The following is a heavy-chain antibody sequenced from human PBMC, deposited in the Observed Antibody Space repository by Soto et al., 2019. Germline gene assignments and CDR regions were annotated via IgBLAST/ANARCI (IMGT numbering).Heavy chain of an antibody. J-gene: IGHJ4*02. CDR2: IWYDGSNK. CDR3: ARDMGGIAAFDY. V-gene: IGHV3-33*01. Sequence: QVQLVESGGGVVQPGRSLRLSCAASGFTFSSYDMHWVRQAPGKGLEWVAVIWYDGSNKYYADSVKGRFTISRDNSKNALDLQMNSLRAEDTAVYYCARDMGGIAAFDYWGQGTPVTVSS. CDR1: GFTFSSYD. D-gene: IGHD6-13*01.